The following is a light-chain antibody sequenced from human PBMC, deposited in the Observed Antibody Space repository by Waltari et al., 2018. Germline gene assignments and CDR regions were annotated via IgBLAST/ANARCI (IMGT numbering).Light chain of an antibody. Sequence: EIVLTQSPATLSLSPGERATLSCRASQSISSYLAWYQQKPCQAPKLLIYDASNRATGIPSRFSGSGSWTDFTLTITSLEPEDFAVYYCQQRSSLPITFGQGTRLDIK. V-gene: IGKV3-11*01. J-gene: IGKJ5*01. CDR3: QQRSSLPIT. CDR1: QSISSY. CDR2: DAS.